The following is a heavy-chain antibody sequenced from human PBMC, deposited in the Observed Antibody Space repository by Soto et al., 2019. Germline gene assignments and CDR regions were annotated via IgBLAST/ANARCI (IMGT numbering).Heavy chain of an antibody. V-gene: IGHV4-59*08. CDR3: ARRGPIAAAGLFWYFDL. CDR2: IYYIGSA. D-gene: IGHD6-13*01. Sequence: PSETLSLTCTISGGSISGYYWSWIRQSPGRGLEWIGYIYYIGSATYNPSLKSRITTSVDTSKNQFSLNLDSVTAADTAVYYCARRGPIAAAGLFWYFDLWDRGTLVTVSS. CDR1: GGSISGYY. J-gene: IGHJ2*01.